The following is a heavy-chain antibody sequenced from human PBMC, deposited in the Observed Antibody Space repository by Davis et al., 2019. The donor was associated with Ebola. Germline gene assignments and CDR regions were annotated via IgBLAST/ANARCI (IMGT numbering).Heavy chain of an antibody. D-gene: IGHD6-19*01. CDR2: IYNDGSNT. CDR3: ARDLVGWSPTLDY. Sequence: HTGGSLRLSCAASGFTFSSYWMHWVRQAPGKGPVWVSRIYNDGSNTGYADSVKGRFTISRDNAKNTLYLQMNSLRAEDTAVYYCARDLVGWSPTLDYWGQGILVTVSS. V-gene: IGHV3-74*01. J-gene: IGHJ4*02. CDR1: GFTFSSYW.